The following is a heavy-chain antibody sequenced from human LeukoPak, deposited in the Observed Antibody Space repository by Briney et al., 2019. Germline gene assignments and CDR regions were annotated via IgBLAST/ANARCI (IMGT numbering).Heavy chain of an antibody. Sequence: PGGSLRLSCAASGFTFSSYWMHWVRQAPGKGLVWVSRINSDGSSTSYADSVKGRFTISRDNAKNTLYLQMDSLRAEDTAVYYCARGDCSSTSCSAQSDYWGQGTLVTVSS. CDR3: ARGDCSSTSCSAQSDY. J-gene: IGHJ4*02. V-gene: IGHV3-74*01. CDR2: INSDGSST. D-gene: IGHD2-2*01. CDR1: GFTFSSYW.